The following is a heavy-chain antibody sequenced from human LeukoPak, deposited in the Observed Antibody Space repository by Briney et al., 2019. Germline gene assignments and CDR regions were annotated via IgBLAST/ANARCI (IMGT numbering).Heavy chain of an antibody. Sequence: SQTLSLTCTVSGGSISSGDYYWSWIRQPPGKGLEWIGYIYYSGSTYYNPSLKSRVTISVDTSKNQFSLKLSSVTAADTAVYYCARGGAMGIVVVHDAFDIWGQGTMVTVSS. J-gene: IGHJ3*02. CDR1: GGSISSGDYY. V-gene: IGHV4-30-4*01. CDR3: ARGGAMGIVVVHDAFDI. CDR2: IYYSGST. D-gene: IGHD3-22*01.